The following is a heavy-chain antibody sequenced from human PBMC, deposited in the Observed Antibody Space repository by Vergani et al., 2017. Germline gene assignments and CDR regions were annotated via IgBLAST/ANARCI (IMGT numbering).Heavy chain of an antibody. CDR2: IYTSGST. J-gene: IGHJ4*02. V-gene: IGHV4-4*09. CDR1: GGSISSYY. D-gene: IGHD3-10*01. CDR3: ARRRGYFDY. Sequence: QVQLQESGPGLVKPSETLSLTCTVSGGSISSYYWSWIRQPPGKGLEWIGYIYTSGSTNYNPSLKSRVTISVDTSKNQFSLKLSSVTAADTAVYYCARRRGYFDYWGQGTLVTVSS.